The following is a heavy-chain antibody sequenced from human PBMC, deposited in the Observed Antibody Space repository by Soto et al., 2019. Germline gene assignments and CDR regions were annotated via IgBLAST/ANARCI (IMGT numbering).Heavy chain of an antibody. CDR2: IYYSGST. V-gene: IGHV4-30-4*01. CDR1: GGSISSGDYY. J-gene: IGHJ4*02. Sequence: PSETLSLTCTVSGGSISSGDYYWSWIRQPPGKGLEWIGYIYYSGSTYHNPSLKSRVTISVDTSKNQFSLKLSSVTAADTAVYYCATVYCSGGSCQTGPYYFDYWGQGTLVTVSS. CDR3: ATVYCSGGSCQTGPYYFDY. D-gene: IGHD2-15*01.